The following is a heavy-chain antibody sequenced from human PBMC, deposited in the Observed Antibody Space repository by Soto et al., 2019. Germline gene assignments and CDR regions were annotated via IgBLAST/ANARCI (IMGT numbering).Heavy chain of an antibody. CDR3: GRERGGGDYYYDSSGYYHFDY. D-gene: IGHD3-22*01. CDR1: GGTFSSYA. CDR2: IIPIFGTA. V-gene: IGHV1-69*01. Sequence: QVQLVQSGAEVKKPGSSVKVSCKASGGTFSSYAISWVRQAPGQGLEWMGGIIPIFGTANYAQKFQGRVTSTADEPTSTAYMGLSSLRSEETAVYYCGRERGGGDYYYDSSGYYHFDYWGQGTLVTVSS. J-gene: IGHJ4*02.